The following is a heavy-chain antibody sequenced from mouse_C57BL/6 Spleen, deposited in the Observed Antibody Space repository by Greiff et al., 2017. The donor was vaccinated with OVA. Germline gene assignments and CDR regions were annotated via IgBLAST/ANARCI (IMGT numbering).Heavy chain of an antibody. J-gene: IGHJ2*01. Sequence: VMLVESGPGLVQPSQSLSITCTVSGFSLTSYGVHWVRQSPGKGLEWLGVIWSGGSTDYNAAFISRLSISKDNSKSQVFFKMNSLQADDTAIYYCARNEGYYGNYVDYWGQGTTLTVSS. CDR2: IWSGGST. CDR1: GFSLTSYG. CDR3: ARNEGYYGNYVDY. V-gene: IGHV2-2*01. D-gene: IGHD2-1*01.